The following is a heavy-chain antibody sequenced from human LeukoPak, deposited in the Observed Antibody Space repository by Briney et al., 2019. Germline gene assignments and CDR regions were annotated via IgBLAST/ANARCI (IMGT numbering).Heavy chain of an antibody. D-gene: IGHD3-3*01. CDR1: GFSFNTYA. V-gene: IGHV3-23*01. J-gene: IGHJ4*02. Sequence: GGSLRLSCAASGFSFNTYAMSWVRQAPGKGLEWVSAISGSGDRTFYADSVKGRFTMSRDNSNNTLYLQLNTLRAEDTAVYYCARDAPHQFLEGFLLIGIDYWGQGTMVTVSS. CDR3: ARDAPHQFLEGFLLIGIDY. CDR2: ISGSGDRT.